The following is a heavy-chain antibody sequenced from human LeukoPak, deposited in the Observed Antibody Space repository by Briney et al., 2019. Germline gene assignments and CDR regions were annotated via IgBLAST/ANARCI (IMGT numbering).Heavy chain of an antibody. V-gene: IGHV1-69*04. CDR2: IIPILGIA. J-gene: IGHJ4*02. CDR3: AREPITFGGVIVNPFDY. D-gene: IGHD3-16*02. CDR1: GGTFSSYA. Sequence: SVKVSCKASGGTFSSYAISWVRQAPGQGLEWMGRIIPILGIANYAQKFQGRVTITADKSTSTAYTELRSLRSDDTAVYYCAREPITFGGVIVNPFDYWGQGTLVTVSS.